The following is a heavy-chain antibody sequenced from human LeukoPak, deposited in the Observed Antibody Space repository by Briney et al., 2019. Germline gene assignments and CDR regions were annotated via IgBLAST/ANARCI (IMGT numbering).Heavy chain of an antibody. CDR2: ISAYNGNT. J-gene: IGHJ3*02. V-gene: IGHV1-18*01. CDR3: ARGSHRPSDAFDI. Sequence: ASVKVSCEASGYTFTSSVINWVRQAPGQGLEWMGWISAYNGNTNSAQKLQGRVTMTTDTSTSTAYMELRSLRADDTAVYYCARGSHRPSDAFDIWGQGTMATVSS. D-gene: IGHD1-26*01. CDR1: GYTFTSSV.